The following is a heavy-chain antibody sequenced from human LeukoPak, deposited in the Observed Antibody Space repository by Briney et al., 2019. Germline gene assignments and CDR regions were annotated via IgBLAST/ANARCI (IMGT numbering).Heavy chain of an antibody. J-gene: IGHJ4*02. CDR3: ARDPRQQLVLDY. CDR2: IIYDGSNK. Sequence: GRSLRLSCAASGFTFSSYSMHWVRHATGKGLEWGADIIYDGSNKYYADSVKGRFTISRDNSKNTLYLQMNSLRAEDTAVYYCARDPRQQLVLDYWGQGTLVTVSS. V-gene: IGHV3-30*04. CDR1: GFTFSSYS. D-gene: IGHD6-13*01.